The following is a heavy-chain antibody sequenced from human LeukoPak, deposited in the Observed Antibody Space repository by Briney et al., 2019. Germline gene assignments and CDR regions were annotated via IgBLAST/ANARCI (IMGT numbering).Heavy chain of an antibody. V-gene: IGHV1-18*01. Sequence: ASVKVSCKGSGYTFTNYGITWVRQAPGQGLEWMGWVSASNGNTNYAQKFQGRVTMTTDTSTSTAFMDLRSLTSDDTAVYYCARDLIGDFWSGYYHYWGQGTLVTVSS. D-gene: IGHD3-3*01. CDR1: GYTFTNYG. CDR2: VSASNGNT. CDR3: ARDLIGDFWSGYYHY. J-gene: IGHJ4*02.